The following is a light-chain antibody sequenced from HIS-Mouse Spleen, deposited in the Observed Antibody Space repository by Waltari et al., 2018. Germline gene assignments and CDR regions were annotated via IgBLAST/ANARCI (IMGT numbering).Light chain of an antibody. CDR1: SSDVGSYNR. Sequence: QSALTQPPSVSGSPGQSVTISCTGTSSDVGSYNRVSWYQQPPGPAPKLIIYEVSNRPSGVPDRFSGSKSGNTASLTISGLQAEDEADYYCSLYTSSSTLVFGGGTKLTVL. CDR2: EVS. CDR3: SLYTSSSTLV. V-gene: IGLV2-18*01. J-gene: IGLJ2*01.